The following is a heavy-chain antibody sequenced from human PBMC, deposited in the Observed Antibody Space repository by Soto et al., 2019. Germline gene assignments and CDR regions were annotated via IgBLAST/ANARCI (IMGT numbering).Heavy chain of an antibody. D-gene: IGHD5-18*01. CDR1: GFTFSSYS. CDR2: ISSSSSTI. CDR3: ASQWGYSYGSEGYMDV. V-gene: IGHV3-48*01. J-gene: IGHJ6*03. Sequence: GESLKISCAASGFTFSSYSMNWVRQAPGKGLEWVSYISSSSSTIYYADSVKGRFTISRDNAKNSLYLQMNSLRAEDTAVYYCASQWGYSYGSEGYMDVWGKGTTVTVSS.